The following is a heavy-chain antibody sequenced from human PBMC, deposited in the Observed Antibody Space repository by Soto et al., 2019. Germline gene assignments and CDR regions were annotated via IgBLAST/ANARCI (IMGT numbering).Heavy chain of an antibody. CDR1: GYSFTSYW. J-gene: IGHJ4*02. CDR2: IYPGDSDT. Sequence: GEPLELPREVSGYSFTSYWIGWGRQLPGKGLEWMGIIYPGDSDTRYSPSFQGQVTISADKSISTAYLQWSSLKASDTAMYYCARPTMVRGVTKYYFDYWGQGTLVTVSS. D-gene: IGHD3-10*01. CDR3: ARPTMVRGVTKYYFDY. V-gene: IGHV5-51*01.